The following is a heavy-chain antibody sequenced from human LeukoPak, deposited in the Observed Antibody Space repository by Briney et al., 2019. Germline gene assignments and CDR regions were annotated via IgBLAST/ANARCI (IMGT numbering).Heavy chain of an antibody. D-gene: IGHD5-24*01. CDR1: GGSISSGNYH. J-gene: IGHJ4*02. Sequence: SETLSLTCTVSGGSISSGNYHWSWIRQHPGKGLEWIGYIYYSGSTYYSPSLKSRVTISVDTSKNQFSLKLSSVTAADTAVYYCARARRDGYNYFGYWGQGTLVTVSS. V-gene: IGHV4-31*03. CDR2: IYYSGST. CDR3: ARARRDGYNYFGY.